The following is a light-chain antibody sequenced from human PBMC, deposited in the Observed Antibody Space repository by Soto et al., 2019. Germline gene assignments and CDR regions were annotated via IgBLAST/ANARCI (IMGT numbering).Light chain of an antibody. V-gene: IGKV1-5*03. CDR3: QHWHDYSWT. J-gene: IGKJ1*01. Sequence: DIHMTQSPSTLSASVGDRVTITCRASQSISIWLAWYQQKPGKAPNLLIYKTSSLETGVPSRFSGSGSGTEFTLTISSLQPYDFATYYCQHWHDYSWTFGQGTKVEVK. CDR1: QSISIW. CDR2: KTS.